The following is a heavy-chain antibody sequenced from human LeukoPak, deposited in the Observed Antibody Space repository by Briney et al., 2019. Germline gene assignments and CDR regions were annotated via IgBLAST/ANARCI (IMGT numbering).Heavy chain of an antibody. CDR2: MYHSGST. Sequence: PSETLSLTCTVSGDSVRTSNSYWGWIRQPPGKGLEWIGYMYHSGSTNYNPSLKSRVTISIDTSKNQFSLKLSSVTAADTAVYYCARAPGSLSGMDVWGQGTTVTVSS. J-gene: IGHJ6*02. CDR3: ARAPGSLSGMDV. V-gene: IGHV4-61*01. CDR1: GDSVRTSNSY. D-gene: IGHD3-10*01.